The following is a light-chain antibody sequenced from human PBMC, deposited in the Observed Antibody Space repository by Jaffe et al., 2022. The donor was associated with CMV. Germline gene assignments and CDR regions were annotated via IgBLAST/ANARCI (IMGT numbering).Light chain of an antibody. Sequence: QSVLTQPPSVSEAPRQRVTISCSGSSSNIGNNAVNWYRQFPGEAPRLLIFFDDVLPSGVSDRFSGSKSGTSASLAISGLQSDDEADYYCATWDDSLNGVVFGGGTKLTVL. J-gene: IGLJ3*02. CDR2: FDD. V-gene: IGLV1-36*01. CDR3: ATWDDSLNGVV. CDR1: SSNIGNNA.